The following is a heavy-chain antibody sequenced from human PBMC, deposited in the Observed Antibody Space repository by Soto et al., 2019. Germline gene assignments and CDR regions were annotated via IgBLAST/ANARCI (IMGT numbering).Heavy chain of an antibody. J-gene: IGHJ3*02. CDR2: ISSNGVGT. D-gene: IGHD2-15*01. Sequence: GSLRLSCAASGFTLSGYAMDWVRQAPGKGLEYVSGISSNGVGTYYANSVQGRFTISRDNSKNTLYLQMNSLRAEDTAVYYCAKEVVVVAAIQFDAFDIWGQGTMVTV. CDR1: GFTLSGYA. CDR3: AKEVVVVAAIQFDAFDI. V-gene: IGHV3-64*04.